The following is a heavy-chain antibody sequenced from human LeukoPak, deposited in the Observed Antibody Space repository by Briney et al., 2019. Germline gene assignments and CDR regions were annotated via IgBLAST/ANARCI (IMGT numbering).Heavy chain of an antibody. CDR2: ISTSGSTI. CDR3: AQELVGAFDY. J-gene: IGHJ4*02. V-gene: IGHV3-48*03. D-gene: IGHD1-26*01. Sequence: PGGSLRLSCAASGFSFRTYEMTWVRQAPGKGLEWVSHISTSGSTINYADSVKGRFTISRDNAKNSLYLQMNSLRDEDTAVYYCAQELVGAFDYWGQGTLVTVSS. CDR1: GFSFRTYE.